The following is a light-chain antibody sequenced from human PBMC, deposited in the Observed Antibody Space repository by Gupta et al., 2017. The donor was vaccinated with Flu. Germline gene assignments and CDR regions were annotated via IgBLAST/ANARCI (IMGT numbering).Light chain of an antibody. CDR3: GTWDSSLRAVV. J-gene: IGLJ2*01. V-gene: IGLV1-51*01. CDR2: DNN. CDR1: SSNIGNNY. Sequence: QSVLTQPPSVSAAPGQKVTISCSGSSSNIGNNYVSWYQQLPGTAPKLLIYDNNKRPSGIPDRFSGYKSGKSATRGIHGLQTGDEADDYCGTWDSSLRAVVFGGGTKLTVL.